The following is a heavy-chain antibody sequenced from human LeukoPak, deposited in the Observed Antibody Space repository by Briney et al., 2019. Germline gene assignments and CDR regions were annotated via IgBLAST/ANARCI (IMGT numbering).Heavy chain of an antibody. CDR3: ARLRWSSYGSGSHYNGKYYFDY. J-gene: IGHJ4*02. CDR2: IHHSGST. D-gene: IGHD3-10*01. CDR1: GGSFSGYY. Sequence: SETLSLTCAVYGGSFSGYYWSWIRQPPGKGLEWIGEIHHSGSTNYNPSLKSRVTISVDTSKNQFSLKLSSVTAADTAVYYCARLRWSSYGSGSHYNGKYYFDYWGQGTLVTVSS. V-gene: IGHV4-34*01.